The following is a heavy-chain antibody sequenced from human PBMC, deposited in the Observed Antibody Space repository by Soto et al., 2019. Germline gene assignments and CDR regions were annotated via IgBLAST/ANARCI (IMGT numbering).Heavy chain of an antibody. CDR1: GFTFSSYA. V-gene: IGHV3-64D*08. CDR3: VKDRDTMVRGVITYFDY. Sequence: GGSLRLSCSASGFTFSSYAMHWVRQAPGKGLEYVSAISSNGGSTYYADSVKGRFTISRDNSKNTLYLQMSSLRAEDTAVYYCVKDRDTMVRGVITYFDYWGQGTLVTVSS. D-gene: IGHD3-10*01. J-gene: IGHJ4*02. CDR2: ISSNGGST.